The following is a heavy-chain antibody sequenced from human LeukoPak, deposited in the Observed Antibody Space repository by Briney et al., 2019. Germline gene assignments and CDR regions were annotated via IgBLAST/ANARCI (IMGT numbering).Heavy chain of an antibody. CDR1: GYTFTSYA. D-gene: IGHD4-17*01. CDR3: ARASRGTYGDYASYFDY. CDR2: INAGNGNT. V-gene: IGHV1-3*01. Sequence: ASVKVSCKASGYTFTSYAMHWMRQAPGQRLEWTGWINAGNGNTKYSQKFQGRVTITRDTSASTAYMELSSLRSEDTAVYYCARASRGTYGDYASYFDYWGQGTLVTVSS. J-gene: IGHJ4*02.